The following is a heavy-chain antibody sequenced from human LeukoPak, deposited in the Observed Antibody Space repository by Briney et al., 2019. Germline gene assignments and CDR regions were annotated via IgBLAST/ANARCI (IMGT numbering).Heavy chain of an antibody. CDR1: GYDFTSYW. J-gene: IGHJ5*02. V-gene: IGHV5-10-1*01. CDR3: ARRVSSSGWFDP. Sequence: GESLKISCKGSGYDFTSYWISWVRQMPGKGLEWMGRIDPSDSYTNYSPSFQGHVTISADKSISTAYLQWSSLKASDTAMYYCARRVSSSGWFDPWGQGTLVTVSS. CDR2: IDPSDSYT. D-gene: IGHD6-6*01.